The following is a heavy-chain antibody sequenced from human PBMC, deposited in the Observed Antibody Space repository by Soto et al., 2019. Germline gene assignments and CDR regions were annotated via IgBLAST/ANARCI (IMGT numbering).Heavy chain of an antibody. CDR3: ARDDAFENETGFEV. J-gene: IGHJ3*01. V-gene: IGHV3-33*01. CDR2: IWYDGINK. Sequence: GGTLRLSCAASGFTLSSYAMHWVRQAPGKGLEWVAVIWYDGINKYYADSVKGRFTISRDSSKDTLYLQMNSLRAEDTAVYYCARDDAFENETGFEVWGQGTMVTVSS. D-gene: IGHD1-1*01. CDR1: GFTLSSYA.